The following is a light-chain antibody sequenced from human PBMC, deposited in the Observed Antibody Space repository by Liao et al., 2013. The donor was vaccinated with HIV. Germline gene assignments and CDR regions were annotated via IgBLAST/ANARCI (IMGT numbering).Light chain of an antibody. V-gene: IGLV3-25*03. J-gene: IGLJ2*01. CDR1: ALPKQY. CDR2: KDS. Sequence: SYELTQPPSVSVSPGQTARITCSGDALPKQYAYWYQQKSGQAPVLVIYKDSERPSGLPERFSGSSSGTTVTLTISGVQAEDEADYYCQSADSSGTYVVFGGGTKLTVL. CDR3: QSADSSGTYVV.